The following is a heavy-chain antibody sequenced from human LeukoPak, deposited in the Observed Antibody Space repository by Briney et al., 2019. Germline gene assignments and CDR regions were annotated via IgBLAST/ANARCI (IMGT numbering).Heavy chain of an antibody. D-gene: IGHD6-19*01. Sequence: SETLSLTCTVSGGSISSYYWSWIRQPPGKGLEWIGYIYYSGSTNYNPSLKSRVTTSVDTSKNQFSLKLSSVTAADTAVYYCARHSSSGWFPFDYWGQGTLVTVSS. V-gene: IGHV4-59*08. CDR2: IYYSGST. CDR1: GGSISSYY. J-gene: IGHJ4*02. CDR3: ARHSSSGWFPFDY.